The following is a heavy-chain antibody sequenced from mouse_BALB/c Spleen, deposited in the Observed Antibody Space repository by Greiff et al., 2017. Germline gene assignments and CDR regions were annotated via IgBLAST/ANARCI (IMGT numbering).Heavy chain of an antibody. V-gene: IGHV5-12-2*01. D-gene: IGHD2-10*02. CDR1: GFTFSSYT. CDR2: ISTGGGST. Sequence: EVQVVESGGGLVQPGGSLKLSCAASGFTFSSYTMSWVRQTPEKRLEWVAYISTGGGSTYYPDTVKGRFTISRDNAKNTLYLQMSSLKSEDTAMYYCARHGKYGNYEYAYWGQGTLVTVSA. J-gene: IGHJ3*01. CDR3: ARHGKYGNYEYAY.